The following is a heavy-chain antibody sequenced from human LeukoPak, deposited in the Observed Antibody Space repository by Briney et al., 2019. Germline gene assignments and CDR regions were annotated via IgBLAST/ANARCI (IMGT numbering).Heavy chain of an antibody. D-gene: IGHD3-9*01. J-gene: IGHJ4*02. V-gene: IGHV4-59*12. Sequence: PSETLSLTCNVSGDSISEYYWSWIRQPPGKGLQWIGYIFYSGSTKYNPSFKSRVTISVDTSKKHFSLKLSSVTAADTAVYYCARGGRITIFPFDYWGQGTLVTVSS. CDR3: ARGGRITIFPFDY. CDR1: GDSISEYY. CDR2: IFYSGST.